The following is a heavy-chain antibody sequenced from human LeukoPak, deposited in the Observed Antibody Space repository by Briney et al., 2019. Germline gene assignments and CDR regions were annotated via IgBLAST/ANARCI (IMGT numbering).Heavy chain of an antibody. D-gene: IGHD3-22*01. V-gene: IGHV3-23*01. Sequence: GGSLRLSCAASGFTFSSYAMSWVCQAPGKGLEWVSAISGSGGSTYYADSVKGRFTISRDNSKNTLYLQMNSLRAEDTAVYYCAKTPGGYYGVETGFDYWGQGTLVTVSS. CDR3: AKTPGGYYGVETGFDY. J-gene: IGHJ4*02. CDR1: GFTFSSYA. CDR2: ISGSGGST.